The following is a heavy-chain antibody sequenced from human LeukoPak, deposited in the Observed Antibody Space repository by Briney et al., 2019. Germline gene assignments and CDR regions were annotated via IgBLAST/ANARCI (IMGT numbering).Heavy chain of an antibody. CDR1: GYTFTGYY. CDR2: INPNSGGT. D-gene: IGHD4-17*01. Sequence: ASVQVSCKASGYTFTGYYMHWVRQAPAQGLEWMGWINPNSGGTNYAQKFQGRVTMTRDTSISTAYMELSRLRSDDTAVYYCARDLKRSTVTTSFDPWGQGTLVTVSS. CDR3: ARDLKRSTVTTSFDP. V-gene: IGHV1-2*02. J-gene: IGHJ5*02.